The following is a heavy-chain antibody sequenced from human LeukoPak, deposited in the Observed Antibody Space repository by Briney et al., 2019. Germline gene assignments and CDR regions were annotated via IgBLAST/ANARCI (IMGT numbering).Heavy chain of an antibody. J-gene: IGHJ4*02. CDR3: ARDSIYGDYDDY. CDR1: GITLSIYR. CDR2: ISTFSGNI. Sequence: GGSLRLSCVASGITLSIYRMNWVRQAPGKGLEWVSYISTFSGNIIYADSVKSRFTISRDNAKNSQFLQMNSLRGEDTALYHCARDSIYGDYDDYWRQGTVVTVSS. V-gene: IGHV3-48*01. D-gene: IGHD2-21*01.